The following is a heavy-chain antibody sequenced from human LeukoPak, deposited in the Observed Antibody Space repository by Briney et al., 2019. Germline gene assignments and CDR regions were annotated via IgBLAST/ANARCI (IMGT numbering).Heavy chain of an antibody. CDR3: AKAYYSDC. Sequence: GGSLRLSCAASGFTFSSYAMSWVRQAPGKGLEWVSGLSDSGSSTYYADSVKGRFTISRDNSKNTLYLQMNSLRAEDTAVYYCAKAYYSDCWGQGTLVTVSS. CDR2: LSDSGSST. D-gene: IGHD3-16*01. CDR1: GFTFSSYA. V-gene: IGHV3-23*01. J-gene: IGHJ4*02.